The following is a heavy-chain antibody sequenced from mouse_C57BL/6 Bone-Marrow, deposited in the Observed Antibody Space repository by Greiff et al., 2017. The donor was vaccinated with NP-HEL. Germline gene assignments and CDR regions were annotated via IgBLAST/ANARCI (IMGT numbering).Heavy chain of an antibody. CDR3: ARDPYYYGSSYDYYAMDY. D-gene: IGHD1-1*01. CDR1: GYTFTSYW. Sequence: QVHVKQPGAELVKPGASVKMSCKASGYTFTSYWITWVKQRPGQGLEWIGDIYPGSGSTNYNEKFKSKATLTVDTSSSTAYMQLSSLTSEDSAVYYCARDPYYYGSSYDYYAMDYWGQGTSVTVSS. V-gene: IGHV1-55*01. J-gene: IGHJ4*01. CDR2: IYPGSGST.